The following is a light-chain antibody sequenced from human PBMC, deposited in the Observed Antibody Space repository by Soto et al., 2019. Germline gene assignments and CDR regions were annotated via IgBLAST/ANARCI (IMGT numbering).Light chain of an antibody. Sequence: QSALTQPRSVSGSPGQSVTISCTGTSSDVGGYNYVSWYQQHPGKPPKVMIYDVSKRPSGVPDRFSGSKSGNTASLTISGLQAEDEADYYCCSYAGSYTLYVFGTGTKVTVL. J-gene: IGLJ1*01. CDR3: CSYAGSYTLYV. CDR2: DVS. CDR1: SSDVGGYNY. V-gene: IGLV2-11*01.